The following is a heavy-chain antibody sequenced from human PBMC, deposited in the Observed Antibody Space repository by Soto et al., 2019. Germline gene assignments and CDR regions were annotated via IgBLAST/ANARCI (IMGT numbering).Heavy chain of an antibody. CDR1: GFTFSDYY. Sequence: QVQLVESGGGLVKPGGSLRLSCAASGFTFSDYYMTWIRQAPGKGLEWVSYISSSGNGIYYADSVKGRFTISRDNAKNSLYLHMSSLRGEDTAVYYCARAYSDAFDIWCQGTMVTVSS. V-gene: IGHV3-11*01. CDR2: ISSSGNGI. J-gene: IGHJ3*02. D-gene: IGHD2-15*01. CDR3: ARAYSDAFDI.